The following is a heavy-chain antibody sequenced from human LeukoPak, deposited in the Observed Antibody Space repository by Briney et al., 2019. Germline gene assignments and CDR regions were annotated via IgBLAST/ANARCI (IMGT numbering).Heavy chain of an antibody. V-gene: IGHV1-18*01. CDR2: ISAYNGNT. CDR1: GYTFTSYG. D-gene: IGHD1-7*01. Sequence: ASVKVSCKASGYTFTSYGISWVRQAPGQGLEWMGWISAYNGNTNYAQKLQGRVTMTTDTSTSTAYVELRSLRSDDTAVYYCARSRRGTTGRDAFDIWGQGTMVTVSS. J-gene: IGHJ3*02. CDR3: ARSRRGTTGRDAFDI.